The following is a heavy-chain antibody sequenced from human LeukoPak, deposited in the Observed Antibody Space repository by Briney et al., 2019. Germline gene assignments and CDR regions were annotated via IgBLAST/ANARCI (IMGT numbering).Heavy chain of an antibody. J-gene: IGHJ2*01. CDR1: GGSISSGDYY. CDR3: ARVHDYGDYGGDWYFDL. D-gene: IGHD4-17*01. CDR2: IYYSGST. V-gene: IGHV4-30-4*01. Sequence: IPSETLSLTCTVSGGSISSGDYYWSWIRQPPGKGLEWIGYIYYSGSTYYNPSLKSRVTISVDTSKNQFSLKLSSVTAADTAVYYCARVHDYGDYGGDWYFDLWGRGTLVTVSS.